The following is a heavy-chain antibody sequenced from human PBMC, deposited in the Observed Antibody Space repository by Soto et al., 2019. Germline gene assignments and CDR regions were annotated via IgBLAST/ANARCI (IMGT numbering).Heavy chain of an antibody. CDR3: AIPRIQGPTGYYYGLDV. CDR2: ISGNSDNI. D-gene: IGHD4-17*01. Sequence: QVQLVQSGAEVKKPGTSVKVSCQASGYTITSYGISWVRQAPGQGLEWMGWISGNSDNIKYAQHFQGRVTMTADTSTSTAYMELNSLTSDDTAVFYCAIPRIQGPTGYYYGLDVWGQGTTVIVSS. J-gene: IGHJ6*02. CDR1: GYTITSYG. V-gene: IGHV1-18*01.